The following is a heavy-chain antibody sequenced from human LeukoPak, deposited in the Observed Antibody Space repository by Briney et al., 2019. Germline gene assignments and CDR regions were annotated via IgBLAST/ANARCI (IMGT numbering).Heavy chain of an antibody. Sequence: ASVKVSCKASGYTFTGYYMHWVRQAPGQGLEWMGWINPNSGGTNYAQTFQGRVTMTRDTSISTAYMELSRLRSDDTAVYYCARPPRDGYNNFDYWGQGTLVTVSS. V-gene: IGHV1-2*02. CDR2: INPNSGGT. CDR1: GYTFTGYY. D-gene: IGHD5-24*01. J-gene: IGHJ4*02. CDR3: ARPPRDGYNNFDY.